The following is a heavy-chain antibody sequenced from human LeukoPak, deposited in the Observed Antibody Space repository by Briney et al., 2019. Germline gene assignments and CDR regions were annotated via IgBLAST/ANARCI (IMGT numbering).Heavy chain of an antibody. Sequence: ASVKVSCKVSGYTLTELSMHMVRHPPAKGLERMGGFDPEDGETIYAQKFQGRVPMTDDTSTDSAYMELSSLRSEDTAVYYCATPSSVVAATLFDYWGQGTLVTVST. V-gene: IGHV1-24*01. CDR3: ATPSSVVAATLFDY. D-gene: IGHD2-15*01. CDR1: GYTLTELS. CDR2: FDPEDGET. J-gene: IGHJ4*02.